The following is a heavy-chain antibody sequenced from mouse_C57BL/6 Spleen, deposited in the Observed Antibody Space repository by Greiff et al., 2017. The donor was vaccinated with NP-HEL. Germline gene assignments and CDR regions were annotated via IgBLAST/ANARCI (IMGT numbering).Heavy chain of an antibody. D-gene: IGHD2-3*01. Sequence: EVKLVESGGGLVKPGGSLKLSCAASGFTFSSYAMSWVRQTPEKRLEWVATISDGGSYTYYPDNVKGRFTISRDNAKNNLYLQMSHLKSEDTAMYYCAREIYDGYYFDYWGQGTTLTVSS. J-gene: IGHJ2*01. V-gene: IGHV5-4*01. CDR1: GFTFSSYA. CDR3: AREIYDGYYFDY. CDR2: ISDGGSYT.